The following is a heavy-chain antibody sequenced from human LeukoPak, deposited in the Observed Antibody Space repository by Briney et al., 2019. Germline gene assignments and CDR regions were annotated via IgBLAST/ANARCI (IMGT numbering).Heavy chain of an antibody. CDR3: VRGGGYFFDY. J-gene: IGHJ4*02. V-gene: IGHV3-72*01. D-gene: IGHD4-23*01. CDR2: VRNKAHNYMT. Sequence: PGGSLRLSCVASGFIFSDQYMDWVRQAPGKGLEWLGRVRNKAHNYMTEYAASVKARITISRDDSLKSLFLQLRTLTVEDTAVYYCVRGGGYFFDYWGRGTLVTVSS. CDR1: GFIFSDQY.